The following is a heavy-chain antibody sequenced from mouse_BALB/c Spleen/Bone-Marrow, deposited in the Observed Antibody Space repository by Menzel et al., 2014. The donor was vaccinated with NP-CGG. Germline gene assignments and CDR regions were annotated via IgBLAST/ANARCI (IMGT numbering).Heavy chain of an antibody. Sequence: VQLKDSGPELVKPGASVKMSCNVSGYTFTSYVMHWVKQKPGQGLEWIGYINPYNDGTKYNEKFKGKAKLTSDKSSSTAYMELSSLTSEDSAVYYGARDGNPYWYFDAWGAGTTVTVSS. CDR1: GYTFTSYV. CDR3: ARDGNPYWYFDA. J-gene: IGHJ1*01. V-gene: IGHV1-14*01. CDR2: INPYNDGT. D-gene: IGHD2-1*01.